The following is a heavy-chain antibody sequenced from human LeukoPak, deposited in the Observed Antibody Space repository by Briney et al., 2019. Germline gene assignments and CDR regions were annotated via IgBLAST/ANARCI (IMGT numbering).Heavy chain of an antibody. CDR1: GFNFNTYD. CDR2: IRYDGSNK. CDR3: ANIIGCCNTPNCPIDY. Sequence: GGSLRLSCAASGFNFNTYDMHWVRQAPGKGLEWVASIRYDGSNKYYGDSVKGRFTISRDNSKNTLYLQMSGLRIEDTAVYFCANIIGCCNTPNCPIDYWGQGALVTVSS. J-gene: IGHJ4*02. D-gene: IGHD2/OR15-2a*01. V-gene: IGHV3-30*02.